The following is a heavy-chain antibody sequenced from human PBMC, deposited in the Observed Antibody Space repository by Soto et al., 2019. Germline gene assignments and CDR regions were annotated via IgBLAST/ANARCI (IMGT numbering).Heavy chain of an antibody. CDR1: GGPMSNYY. D-gene: IGHD3-10*01. CDR3: ARQGFGPLHGLVDV. V-gene: IGHV4-59*08. Sequence: QVQLQESGPGLVKPSETLSLTCTISGGPMSNYYCSWFRQPPGQGLEWIGYMGYDGYTSYNPSLRSRSPLSPDTAKAQFSLSLRSVTAADTALSHCARQGFGPLHGLVDVWGQGTTVTVSS. CDR2: MGYDGYT. J-gene: IGHJ6*02.